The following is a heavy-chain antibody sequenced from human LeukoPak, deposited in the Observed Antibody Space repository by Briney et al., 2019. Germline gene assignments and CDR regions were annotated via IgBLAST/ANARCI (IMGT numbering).Heavy chain of an antibody. Sequence: PGGSLRLSCATSGFTFSSYAMHWVRQAPGKGLEWVAVISYDGSNKYYADSMKGRFTISRDNSKNTLYLQMNSLRAEDTAVYYCASLGYTAMTRDYWGQGTLVTVSS. CDR3: ASLGYTAMTRDY. CDR1: GFTFSSYA. D-gene: IGHD5-18*01. J-gene: IGHJ4*02. CDR2: ISYDGSNK. V-gene: IGHV3-30-3*01.